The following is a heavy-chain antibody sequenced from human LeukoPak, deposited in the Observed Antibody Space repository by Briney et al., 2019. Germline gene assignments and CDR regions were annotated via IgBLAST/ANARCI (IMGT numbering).Heavy chain of an antibody. CDR2: IYPGDSDI. CDR3: ARLGCSSTSCYRPSNHMDV. J-gene: IGHJ6*03. V-gene: IGHV5-51*01. Sequence: GESLKISCKGSGYSFASYWIGWVRQMPGKGLEWMGIIYPGDSDIRYRPSFQGQVTISADKSINTAYLQRSSLKASDTAMYYCARLGCSSTSCYRPSNHMDVWGKGTTVTVSS. D-gene: IGHD2-2*01. CDR1: GYSFASYW.